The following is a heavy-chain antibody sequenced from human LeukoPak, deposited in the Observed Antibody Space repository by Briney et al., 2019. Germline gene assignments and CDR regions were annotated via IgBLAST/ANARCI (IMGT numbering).Heavy chain of an antibody. CDR2: INPNSGGT. D-gene: IGHD1-26*01. J-gene: IGHJ3*02. Sequence: ASVKVSCKASGYTFTGYYMHWVRQAPGQGREWMGWINPNSGGTNYAQKFQGRVTMTRDTSISTAYMELSRLRSDDTAVYYCARETRWELLQPVSAFDIWGQGTMVTVSS. CDR3: ARETRWELLQPVSAFDI. CDR1: GYTFTGYY. V-gene: IGHV1-2*02.